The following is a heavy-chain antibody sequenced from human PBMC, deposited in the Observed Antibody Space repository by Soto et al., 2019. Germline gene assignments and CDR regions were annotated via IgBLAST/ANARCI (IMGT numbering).Heavy chain of an antibody. J-gene: IGHJ4*02. V-gene: IGHV3-21*01. Sequence: EVQLVESGGGLVKPGGSLRLSCAASGFTFSSYSMNWVRQAPGKGLEWVSAISSSSSNIYYADSVKGRFTISRDNTKNPQYLQKNSLRAEATAVYYCARDDQQWLGGEADYWGQGTLVTVSS. CDR1: GFTFSSYS. D-gene: IGHD6-19*01. CDR3: ARDDQQWLGGEADY. CDR2: ISSSSSNI.